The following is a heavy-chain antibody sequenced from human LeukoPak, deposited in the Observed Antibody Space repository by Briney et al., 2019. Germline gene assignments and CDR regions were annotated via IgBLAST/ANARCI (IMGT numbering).Heavy chain of an antibody. Sequence: ASVKVSCKASGGTFSSYAISWVRQAPGQGLEWMGGIIPIFGTANYAQKFQGRVTITADESTSTAYMELSSLRSEDTAVYYCARDFGYSYGSFDYWGQGTLATVSS. V-gene: IGHV1-69*13. CDR3: ARDFGYSYGSFDY. CDR1: GGTFSSYA. D-gene: IGHD5-18*01. J-gene: IGHJ4*02. CDR2: IIPIFGTA.